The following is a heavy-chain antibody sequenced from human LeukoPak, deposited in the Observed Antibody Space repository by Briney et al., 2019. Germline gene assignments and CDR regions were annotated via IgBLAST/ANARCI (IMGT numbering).Heavy chain of an antibody. D-gene: IGHD3-9*01. CDR2: ISAYNGNT. J-gene: IGHJ6*02. Sequence: ASVKVSCKASGYTFTSYGISWVRQAPGQGLEWMGWISAYNGNTNYAQKLQGRVTITTDTSTSTAYMELRSLRSDDPAVYYCARVGRYDILTGWQGMDVWGQGTTVTVSS. CDR1: GYTFTSYG. V-gene: IGHV1-18*01. CDR3: ARVGRYDILTGWQGMDV.